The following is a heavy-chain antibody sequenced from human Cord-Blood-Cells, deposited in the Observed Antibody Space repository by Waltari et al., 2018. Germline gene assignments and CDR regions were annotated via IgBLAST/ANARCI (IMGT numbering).Heavy chain of an antibody. CDR2: IYHSGST. Sequence: QVQLQESGPGLVKPSETLSLTCAASGYSISRGYYWGWLRQPPGKGLEWIGSIYHSGSTYYNPSLKSRVTISVDTSKNQFSLKLSSVTAADTAVYYCARGDLVRNWGQGTLVTVSS. D-gene: IGHD3-3*01. CDR3: ARGDLVRN. J-gene: IGHJ4*02. V-gene: IGHV4-38-2*01. CDR1: GYSISRGYY.